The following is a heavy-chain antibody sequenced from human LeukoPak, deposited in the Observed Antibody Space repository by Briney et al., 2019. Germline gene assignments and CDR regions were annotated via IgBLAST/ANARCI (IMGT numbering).Heavy chain of an antibody. D-gene: IGHD3-9*01. CDR3: ARDPDWFISGMDV. Sequence: SETLSLTCAVYGGSFTGNFWTWIRQPPGKGLEWIGEINQSGITNYSPSLKSRVTISVDTSKNQISLYLRSVTAADTAVYYCARDPDWFISGMDVWGKGTTVTVSP. J-gene: IGHJ6*04. CDR2: INQSGIT. V-gene: IGHV4-34*01. CDR1: GGSFTGNF.